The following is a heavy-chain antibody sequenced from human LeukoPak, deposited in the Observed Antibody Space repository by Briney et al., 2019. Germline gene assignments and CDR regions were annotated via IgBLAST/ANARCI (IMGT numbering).Heavy chain of an antibody. CDR2: IWYDGSNK. V-gene: IGHV3-33*06. J-gene: IGHJ6*03. Sequence: QPGGSLRLSCAASGFTFSSYGMHWVRQAPGKGLEWVAVIWYDGSNKYYADSVKGRFTISRDNSKNTLYLQMNSLRAEDTAVYYCAKGISFYYYYYMDVWGKGTTVTVSS. CDR3: AKGISFYYYYYMDV. CDR1: GFTFSSYG.